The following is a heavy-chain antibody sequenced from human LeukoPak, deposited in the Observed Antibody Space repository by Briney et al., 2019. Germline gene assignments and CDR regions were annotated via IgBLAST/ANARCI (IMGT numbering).Heavy chain of an antibody. CDR3: ARLPLQVGPLDF. Sequence: GESLKISCKGSGYIFTNFWIGWVRQMPGKGLEWMGIIYPGDSDTRYSPSFQGQVTISADNSITPAYLHWSSLKVSDTAMYYCARLPLQVGPLDFWGQGTLVTVSS. J-gene: IGHJ4*02. V-gene: IGHV5-51*01. CDR2: IYPGDSDT. D-gene: IGHD3-3*01. CDR1: GYIFTNFW.